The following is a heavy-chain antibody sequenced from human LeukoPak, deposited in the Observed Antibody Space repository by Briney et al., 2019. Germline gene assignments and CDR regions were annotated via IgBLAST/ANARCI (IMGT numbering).Heavy chain of an antibody. CDR2: ITGSSSYI. CDR1: GFTFSSYS. V-gene: IGHV3-21*01. Sequence: GGSLRLSCAASGFTFSSYSMNWVRQAPGKGLEWVSSITGSSSYIHYADSVKGRFTISRDNAKNSLYLQMNSLRAEDTAVYYCATLRSDSSGWYYFDYWGQGTLVTVSS. D-gene: IGHD6-19*01. CDR3: ATLRSDSSGWYYFDY. J-gene: IGHJ4*02.